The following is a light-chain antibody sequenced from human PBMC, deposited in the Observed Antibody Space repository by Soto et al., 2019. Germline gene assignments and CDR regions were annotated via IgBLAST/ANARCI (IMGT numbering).Light chain of an antibody. CDR3: QQLNSFPIN. J-gene: IGKJ5*01. V-gene: IGKV1-9*01. CDR2: AAS. Sequence: DIQLTQAPSFLSASAGDRVSITCRASQAISSYLAWYQQKPGRAPKLLIYAASTLQSGVPSRFSGSGSGTEFTLTITSLQPEDFATYYCQQLNSFPINFGQGTRLEIK. CDR1: QAISSY.